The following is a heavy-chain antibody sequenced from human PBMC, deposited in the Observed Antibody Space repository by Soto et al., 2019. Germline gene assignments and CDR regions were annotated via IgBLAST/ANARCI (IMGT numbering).Heavy chain of an antibody. V-gene: IGHV4-31*11. Sequence: SDTLSLTCAVSGGSISSGSYFWSWIRQHPGKGLEWIAYIYYSGSTYYNPSLKSRLIISVDTSKNQFSLKLSSVTAADTAVYYCARGDYIWGSTKRGFDYWGQGTLVTVSS. CDR1: GGSISSGSYF. CDR2: IYYSGST. D-gene: IGHD3-16*01. CDR3: ARGDYIWGSTKRGFDY. J-gene: IGHJ4*02.